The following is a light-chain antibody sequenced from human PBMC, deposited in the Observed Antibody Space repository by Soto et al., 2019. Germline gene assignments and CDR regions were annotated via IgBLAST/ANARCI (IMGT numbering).Light chain of an antibody. Sequence: PGERATLSCGANQRVDNNYVAWYQQKPGLAPRLLIYDAVNRTSGIPDRFSGAGSGTHFTLTISGLEPEDVAVYYCHQYGNSPYTFGQGTKVQNK. CDR3: HQYGNSPYT. V-gene: IGKV3D-20*01. CDR2: DAV. CDR1: QRVDNNY. J-gene: IGKJ2*01.